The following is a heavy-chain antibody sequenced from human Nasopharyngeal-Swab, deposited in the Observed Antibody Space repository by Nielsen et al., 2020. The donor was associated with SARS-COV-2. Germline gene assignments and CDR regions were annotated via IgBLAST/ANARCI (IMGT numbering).Heavy chain of an antibody. CDR3: ARDPGYSYFNWFDP. CDR2: IYYSGST. V-gene: IGHV4-61*01. D-gene: IGHD5-18*01. J-gene: IGHJ5*02. Sequence: SETLSLTCTVSGGSVSSGSYYWSWIRQPPGKGLEWIGYIYYSGSTNYNPSLKSRVTISVDTSKNQFSLKLSSVTVADTAVYYCARDPGYSYFNWFDPWGQGTLVTVSS. CDR1: GGSVSSGSYY.